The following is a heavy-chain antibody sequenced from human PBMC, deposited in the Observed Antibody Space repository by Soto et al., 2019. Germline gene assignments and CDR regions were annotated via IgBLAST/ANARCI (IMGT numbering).Heavy chain of an antibody. CDR1: GFTFNSYA. CDR2: ISGFGGST. CDR3: AKAGEQPRYYYGMDV. V-gene: IGHV3-23*01. Sequence: GGSLRLSCAASGFTFNSYAMSWVRQAPGKGLEWVSTISGFGGSTYYADSVTGRFTISRDNSKNTLYLQMNSLRAEDTAVYYCAKAGEQPRYYYGMDVWGQGTTVTV. J-gene: IGHJ6*02. D-gene: IGHD3-16*01.